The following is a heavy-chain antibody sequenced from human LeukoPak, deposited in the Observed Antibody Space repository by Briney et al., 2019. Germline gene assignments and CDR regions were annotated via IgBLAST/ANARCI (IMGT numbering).Heavy chain of an antibody. CDR3: ARAPGEDYYDSSGYPDS. CDR1: GDSISSGNW. V-gene: IGHV4-4*02. CDR2: IYHSGST. Sequence: SGTLSLTCAVSGDSISSGNWWSWVRQPPGKGLEWIGEIYHSGSTNYNPSLKNRVTISVDKSKNQFSLRLNSVTAADTAVYFCARAPGEDYYDSSGYPDSWGQGTLVTVSS. J-gene: IGHJ5*01. D-gene: IGHD3-22*01.